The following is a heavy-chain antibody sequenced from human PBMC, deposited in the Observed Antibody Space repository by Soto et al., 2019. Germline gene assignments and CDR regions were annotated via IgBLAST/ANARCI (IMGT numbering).Heavy chain of an antibody. Sequence: QLQLQESGPGLVXPXXXXSLTCTVSGGXISSSSYYWGWIRQPPGKGLEWIGSIYYSGSTYYNPSLKSRVTISVDTSKNQFSLKLSSVTAADTAXXXXXXXXXXXXSGFDYWGQGTLVTVSS. CDR3: XXXXXXXXSGFDY. CDR2: IYYSGST. CDR1: GGXISSSSYY. V-gene: IGHV4-39*01. J-gene: IGHJ4*02.